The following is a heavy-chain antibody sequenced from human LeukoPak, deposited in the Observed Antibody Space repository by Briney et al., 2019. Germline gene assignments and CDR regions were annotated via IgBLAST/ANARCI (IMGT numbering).Heavy chain of an antibody. Sequence: GGSLRLSCAASGFTFSSYGMHWVLQAPGKGLEWVAVISYDGSNKYYADSVKGRFTISRDNSKNTLYLQMNSLRAEDTAVYYCAKAGGYCSSTSCLPLGYWGQGTLVTVSS. CDR3: AKAGGYCSSTSCLPLGY. CDR1: GFTFSSYG. D-gene: IGHD2-2*01. CDR2: ISYDGSNK. V-gene: IGHV3-30*18. J-gene: IGHJ4*02.